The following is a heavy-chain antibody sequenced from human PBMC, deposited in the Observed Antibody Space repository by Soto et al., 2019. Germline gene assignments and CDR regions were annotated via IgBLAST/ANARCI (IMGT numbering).Heavy chain of an antibody. V-gene: IGHV3-21*01. CDR1: GFTFSSYS. D-gene: IGHD3-9*01. J-gene: IGHJ4*02. Sequence: GGSLRLSCAASGFTFSSYSMNWVRQSPGKGLEWVAFITSGSDYIYYADSVKGRFTISRDDANNSLFLQMSSLRAEDTAVYYCTREHVVTIFRRGQRGSFDNWSQGTLVTVSS. CDR2: ITSGSDYI. CDR3: TREHVVTIFRRGQRGSFDN.